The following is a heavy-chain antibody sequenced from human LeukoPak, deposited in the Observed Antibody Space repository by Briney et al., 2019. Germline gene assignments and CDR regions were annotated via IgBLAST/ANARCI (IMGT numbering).Heavy chain of an antibody. CDR3: AKGDNDILTGFYNSFDS. CDR2: ISGSALST. Sequence: GGSLRLSCAASGFTFSNYAMSGFGQAPGKGLEWVSSISGSALSTYYADSVKGRCTISRDNSKNTLYLEVNNLRAEDTALFYCAKGDNDILTGFYNSFDSWGQGTLVTVSS. V-gene: IGHV3-23*01. J-gene: IGHJ4*02. CDR1: GFTFSNYA. D-gene: IGHD3-9*01.